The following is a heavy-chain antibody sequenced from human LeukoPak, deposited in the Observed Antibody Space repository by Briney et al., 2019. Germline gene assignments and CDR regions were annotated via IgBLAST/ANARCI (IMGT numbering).Heavy chain of an antibody. CDR1: GFTFSSYW. CDR3: ARDQVFYGSGWNYWYLDL. CDR2: IKQDGSEK. D-gene: IGHD6-19*01. Sequence: QPGGSLRLSCAASGFTFSSYWLSWVRQAPGKGLEWVANIKQDGSEKYYVDSVKGRFTISRDNAKNSLFLQMNSLRAEDTAVYYCARDQVFYGSGWNYWYLDLWGRGTLVTVSS. J-gene: IGHJ2*01. V-gene: IGHV3-7*05.